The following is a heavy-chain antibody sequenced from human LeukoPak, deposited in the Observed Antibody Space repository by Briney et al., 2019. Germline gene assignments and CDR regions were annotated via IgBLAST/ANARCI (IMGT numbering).Heavy chain of an antibody. Sequence: GGSLRLSCAASGFTFSSYGMNWDRQAPGNGLEWLSYITNNGTTIYYADSVKGRFTISRENVKNALFLQINSLRAEDTAVYYCARERAVANVGQLSTFDSCGQGTLVTVSS. J-gene: IGHJ4*02. CDR3: ARERAVANVGQLSTFDS. CDR2: ITNNGTTI. V-gene: IGHV3-48*04. CDR1: GFTFSSYG. D-gene: IGHD6-19*01.